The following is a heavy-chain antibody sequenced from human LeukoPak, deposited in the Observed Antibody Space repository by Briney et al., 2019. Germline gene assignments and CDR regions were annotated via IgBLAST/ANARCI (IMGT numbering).Heavy chain of an antibody. CDR1: GFTFSDYY. CDR2: ISSSGSTI. Sequence: PGGSLRLSCAASGFTFSDYYVSWIRQAPGKGLEWVSYISSSGSTIYYADSVKGRFTISRDNAKNSLYLQMNSLRAGDTAVYYCAARYSSSSVGYWGQGTLVTVSS. V-gene: IGHV3-11*04. CDR3: AARYSSSSVGY. D-gene: IGHD6-6*01. J-gene: IGHJ4*02.